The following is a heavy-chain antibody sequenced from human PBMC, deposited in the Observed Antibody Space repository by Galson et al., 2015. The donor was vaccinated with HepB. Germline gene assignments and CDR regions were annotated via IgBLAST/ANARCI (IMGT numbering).Heavy chain of an antibody. CDR1: GFTFSSYW. V-gene: IGHV3-7*01. J-gene: IGHJ6*02. CDR2: IKQDGSEK. Sequence: SLRLSCAASGFTFSSYWMSWVRQAPGKGLEWVANIKQDGSEKYYVDSVEGRFTISRDNAKNSLYLQMNSLRAEDTAVYYCARELPYYYYGMDVWGQGTTVTVSS. D-gene: IGHD5-18*01. CDR3: ARELPYYYYGMDV.